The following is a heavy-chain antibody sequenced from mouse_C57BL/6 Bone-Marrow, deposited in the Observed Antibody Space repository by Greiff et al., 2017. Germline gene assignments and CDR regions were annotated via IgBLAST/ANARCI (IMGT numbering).Heavy chain of an antibody. CDR3: TRKGWLLPDY. Sequence: VQLQQSGTVLARPGASVKMSCKTSGYTFTSYWMHWVKQRPGPGLEWIGAISPGNSDTSYNQQFKGKAKLTAGTSDSTAYMVLSSVTNEDSAVYYCTRKGWLLPDYWGQGTTLTVSS. V-gene: IGHV1-5*01. CDR1: GYTFTSYW. D-gene: IGHD2-3*01. J-gene: IGHJ2*01. CDR2: ISPGNSDT.